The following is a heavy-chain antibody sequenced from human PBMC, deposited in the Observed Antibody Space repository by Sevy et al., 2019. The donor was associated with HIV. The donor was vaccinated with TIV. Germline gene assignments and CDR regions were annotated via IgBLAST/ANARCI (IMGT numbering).Heavy chain of an antibody. V-gene: IGHV3-30*18. CDR3: AKDGLYYGMDV. CDR1: GFTFSSYG. CDR2: ISYDGSNK. Sequence: GGSLRLSCAASGFTFSSYGMHWVRQAPGKGLEWLAVISYDGSNKYYADSVKGRFTISRDNSKNTLYLQMNSLRAEDTAVYYCAKDGLYYGMDVWGQGTTVTVSS. J-gene: IGHJ6*02.